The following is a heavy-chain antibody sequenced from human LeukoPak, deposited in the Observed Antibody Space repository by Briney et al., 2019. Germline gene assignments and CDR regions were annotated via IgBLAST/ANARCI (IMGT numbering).Heavy chain of an antibody. D-gene: IGHD5-12*01. V-gene: IGHV6-1*01. CDR3: ARDYVVATINYYYGMDV. CDR2: TYYRSKWYN. CDR1: GDSVSSNSAA. J-gene: IGHJ6*02. Sequence: SQTLSLTCAISGDSVSSNSAAWNWIRQSPSRGLEWLGRTYYRSKWYNDYAASVKSRITINPDTSKNQFSLQLNSVTPEDTAVYYCARDYVVATINYYYGMDVWGQGTTATVSS.